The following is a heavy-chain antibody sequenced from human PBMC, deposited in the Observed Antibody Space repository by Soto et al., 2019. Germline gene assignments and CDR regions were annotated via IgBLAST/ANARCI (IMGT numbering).Heavy chain of an antibody. D-gene: IGHD2-21*02. CDR2: ISSDGNNK. CDR1: GFTCSNYA. Sequence: QVQLVGSGGGVVQPGRSLRLSCADSGFTCSNYAMHGVRQAPGKGLEWVTVISSDGNNKYYADSVKGRFTISRDKSKNTLYLQVISLRAEDTAVYYCARERRGGNSGYYLEYGGQGTVVTVSS. V-gene: IGHV3-30-3*01. J-gene: IGHJ4*02. CDR3: ARERRGGNSGYYLEY.